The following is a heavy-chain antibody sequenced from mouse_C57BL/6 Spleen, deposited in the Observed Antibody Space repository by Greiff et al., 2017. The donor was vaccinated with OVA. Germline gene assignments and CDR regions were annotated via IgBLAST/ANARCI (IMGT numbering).Heavy chain of an antibody. CDR2: IYPGDGDT. CDR3: ARGDWYFDV. V-gene: IGHV1-82*01. J-gene: IGHJ1*03. CDR1: GYAFSSSW. Sequence: VQLQESGPELVKPGASVKISCKASGYAFSSSWMNWVKQRPGKGLEWIGRIYPGDGDTNYNGKFKGKATLTADKSSSTAYMQLSSLTSEDSAVYFCARGDWYFDVWGTGTTVTVSS.